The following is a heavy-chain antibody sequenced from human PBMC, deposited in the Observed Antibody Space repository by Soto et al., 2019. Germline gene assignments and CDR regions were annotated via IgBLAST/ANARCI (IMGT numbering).Heavy chain of an antibody. CDR1: GFTFTSSA. Sequence: ASVKVSCKASGFTFTSSAVQWVRQARGQRLEWIGWIVVGSGNTNYAQKFQERVTITRDMSTSTAYMELSSLRSEDTAVYYCARGDSNYGDFDYWGQGTLVTVSS. CDR3: ARGDSNYGDFDY. D-gene: IGHD4-4*01. CDR2: IVVGSGNT. V-gene: IGHV1-58*01. J-gene: IGHJ4*02.